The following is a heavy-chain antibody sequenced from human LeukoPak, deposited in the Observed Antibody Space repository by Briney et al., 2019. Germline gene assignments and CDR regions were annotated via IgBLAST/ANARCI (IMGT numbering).Heavy chain of an antibody. D-gene: IGHD3-10*01. Sequence: ASVKVSCKASGYTFTSYDINWVRQATGQGLEWMGWMNPNSGNTGYAQKFQGRVTITRNTSISTAYMGLSSLRSEDTAVYYCARMNYYGSSDNWFDPWGQGTLVTVSS. CDR2: MNPNSGNT. V-gene: IGHV1-8*03. J-gene: IGHJ5*02. CDR1: GYTFTSYD. CDR3: ARMNYYGSSDNWFDP.